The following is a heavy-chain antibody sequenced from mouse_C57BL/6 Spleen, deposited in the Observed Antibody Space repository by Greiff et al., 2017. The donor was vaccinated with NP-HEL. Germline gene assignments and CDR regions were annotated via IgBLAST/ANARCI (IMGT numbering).Heavy chain of an antibody. CDR2: INPNYGTT. J-gene: IGHJ1*03. V-gene: IGHV1-39*01. CDR1: GYSFTDYN. D-gene: IGHD1-1*01. Sequence: SGYSFTDYNMNWVKQSNGKSLEWIGVINPNYGTTSYNQKFKGKATLTVDQSSSTAYMQLNSLTSEDSAVYYCARRGEIYYYGSSYWYFDVWGTGTTVTVSS. CDR3: ARRGEIYYYGSSYWYFDV.